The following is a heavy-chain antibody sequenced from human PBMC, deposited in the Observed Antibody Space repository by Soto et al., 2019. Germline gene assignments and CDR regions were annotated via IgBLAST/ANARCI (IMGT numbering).Heavy chain of an antibody. Sequence: PXESLNISCRCTPYGFSNHWVAWVLDMPGKGLGGVGIIYPDDSDTRYSPSFQRQATISVEKSLNTAYLHWSSLKAADSGICDRARGSTISKYRYYYIEDWGQGTTVTVSS. CDR1: PYGFSNHW. CDR3: ARGSTISKYRYYYIED. V-gene: IGHV5-51*01. J-gene: IGHJ6*03. CDR2: IYPDDSDT. D-gene: IGHD4-4*01.